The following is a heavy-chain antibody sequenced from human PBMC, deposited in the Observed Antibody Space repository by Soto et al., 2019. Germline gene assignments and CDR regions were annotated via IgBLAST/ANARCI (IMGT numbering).Heavy chain of an antibody. D-gene: IGHD5-18*01. CDR1: GYTFTSYA. Sequence: ASVKVSCKASGYTFTSYAMHWVRQAPGQRLEWMGWINAGNGNTKYSQKFQGRVTITRDTSASTAYMELSSLGSEDTAVYYCARALGYSYGYYYYGMDVWGQGTTVTVSS. V-gene: IGHV1-3*01. J-gene: IGHJ6*02. CDR2: INAGNGNT. CDR3: ARALGYSYGYYYYGMDV.